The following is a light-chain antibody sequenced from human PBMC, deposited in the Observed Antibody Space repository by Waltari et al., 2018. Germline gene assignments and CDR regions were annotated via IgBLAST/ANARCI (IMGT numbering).Light chain of an antibody. V-gene: IGLV2-23*02. J-gene: IGLJ2*01. Sequence: QSALTQPPPVSGSPGQSITIPCTGTSSNVGNYKRVSWYQQHPCKAPKLMIYAVSKRPSGVSVLVSGSKSGDMASLTISGLQPEDEAEYFCSSYAGSSKGVFGGGTKVTVL. CDR3: SSYAGSSKGV. CDR2: AVS. CDR1: SSNVGNYKR.